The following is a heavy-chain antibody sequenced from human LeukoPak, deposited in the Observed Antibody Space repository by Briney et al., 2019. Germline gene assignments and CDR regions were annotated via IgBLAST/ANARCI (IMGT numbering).Heavy chain of an antibody. Sequence: GGSLRLSCAASGFTFRSYAMSWVRQAPGKGLEWVSGISGSGDSTYYADSVKGRFSISRDNSKNTLWLQMNSLKDEDTAVYYCAKDPRAGSGWGFFDYWGQGTLVTVSS. CDR2: ISGSGDST. D-gene: IGHD6-19*01. CDR1: GFTFRSYA. J-gene: IGHJ4*02. V-gene: IGHV3-23*01. CDR3: AKDPRAGSGWGFFDY.